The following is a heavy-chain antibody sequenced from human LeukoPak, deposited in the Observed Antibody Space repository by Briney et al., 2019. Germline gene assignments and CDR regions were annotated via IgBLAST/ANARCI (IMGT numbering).Heavy chain of an antibody. D-gene: IGHD3-10*01. CDR2: ISDRGDAT. Sequence: GASLRLSCAVSGFTFTKYAVSWVRQGPEKGLEWVSAISDRGDATYYADSVKGRFTISRDSSKNTVYLQMNSLRAEDTAMYYCAARPGDLAVPFDYWGQGTLVIVSS. J-gene: IGHJ4*02. CDR1: GFTFTKYA. V-gene: IGHV3-23*01. CDR3: AARPGDLAVPFDY.